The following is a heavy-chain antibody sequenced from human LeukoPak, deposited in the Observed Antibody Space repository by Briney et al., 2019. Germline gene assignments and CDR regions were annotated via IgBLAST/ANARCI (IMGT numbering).Heavy chain of an antibody. CDR2: LSAYNGNT. CDR1: GYTFTSYG. J-gene: IGHJ6*04. Sequence: PGASVTVSCRASGYTFTSYGVRWVRQAPGQGLEGMVWLSAYNGNTNYAQKLQGRVTMTTDTSTSTAYMELRSLRSDDTAVYYCATGDIVVVPAASYYYYGMDVWGKGTTVTVSS. CDR3: ATGDIVVVPAASYYYYGMDV. V-gene: IGHV1-18*04. D-gene: IGHD2-2*01.